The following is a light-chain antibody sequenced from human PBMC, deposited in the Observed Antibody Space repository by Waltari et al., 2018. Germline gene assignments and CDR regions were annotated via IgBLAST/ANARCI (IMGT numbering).Light chain of an antibody. V-gene: IGKV3-11*01. J-gene: IGKJ4*01. CDR3: QQRSNWRGT. Sequence: EIVLTQSPATLSSSPGDGATLSCRASQNILTYLAWYQQKPGQAPRLLIYDASKRAAGVAGRFSGSGSGTDFTLTISSLEPEDFGVYYCQQRSNWRGTFGGGTKVEIE. CDR2: DAS. CDR1: QNILTY.